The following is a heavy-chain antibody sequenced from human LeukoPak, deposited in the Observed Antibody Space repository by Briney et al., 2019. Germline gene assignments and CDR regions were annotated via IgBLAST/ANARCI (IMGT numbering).Heavy chain of an antibody. CDR1: GGSISSSTYY. Sequence: SDTLSLTCSVSGGSISSSTYYWGWIRQPPGKGLEWIGAIYYTGTTYYNPSLRSRVTISVDTSKNHFSLKLSSVTAADTALYYCASAPRQGSIGGLDYWGQGTLVTVSS. V-gene: IGHV4-39*02. J-gene: IGHJ4*02. D-gene: IGHD3-16*01. CDR2: IYYTGTT. CDR3: ASAPRQGSIGGLDY.